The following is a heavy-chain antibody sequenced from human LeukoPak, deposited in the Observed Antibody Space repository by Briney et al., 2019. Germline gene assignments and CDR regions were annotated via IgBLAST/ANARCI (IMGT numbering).Heavy chain of an antibody. CDR3: TTDAQGGSY. CDR2: IKSKTDGGTT. J-gene: IGHJ4*02. D-gene: IGHD3-16*01. CDR1: GFTFSNAW. Sequence: GGSPRLSCAASGFTFSNAWMSWVRQAPGKGLEWVCRIKSKTDGGTTDYAAPVKGRFTISRDDSKNTLYLQMNSLKTEDTAVYYCTTDAQGGSYWGQGTLVTVSS. V-gene: IGHV3-15*01.